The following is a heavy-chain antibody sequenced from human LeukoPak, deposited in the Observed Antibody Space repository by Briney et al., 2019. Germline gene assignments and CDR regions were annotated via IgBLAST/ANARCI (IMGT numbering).Heavy chain of an antibody. CDR1: GYTFTSYD. D-gene: IGHD7-27*01. CDR2: MNPNSGNT. CDR3: ARAPLTGDPWFDP. V-gene: IGHV1-8*01. Sequence: ASVKVSCKASGYTFTSYDINWARQATGQGLEWMGWMNPNSGNTGYAQKFQGRVTMTRNTSISTAYMELSSLRSEDTAVYYCARAPLTGDPWFDPWGQGTLVTVSS. J-gene: IGHJ5*02.